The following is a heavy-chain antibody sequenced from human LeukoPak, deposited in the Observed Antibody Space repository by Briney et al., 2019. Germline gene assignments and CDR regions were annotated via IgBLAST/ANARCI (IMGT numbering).Heavy chain of an antibody. Sequence: GGSLRLSCAASGFTFSSYAMSWVRQAPGKGLEWVSAISGSGGSTYYADSVKGRFTISRDNSKNTLYLQMNSLRAEDTAVYYCARVRYCSSTSCYDFGYWGQGTLVTVSS. V-gene: IGHV3-23*01. CDR1: GFTFSSYA. CDR3: ARVRYCSSTSCYDFGY. CDR2: ISGSGGST. J-gene: IGHJ4*02. D-gene: IGHD2-2*01.